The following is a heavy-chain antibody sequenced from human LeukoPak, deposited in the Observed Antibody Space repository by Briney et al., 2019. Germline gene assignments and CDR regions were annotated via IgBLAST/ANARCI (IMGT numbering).Heavy chain of an antibody. J-gene: IGHJ4*02. CDR3: ARLGIITAAGSNDY. CDR2: ISSSSSTI. V-gene: IGHV3-48*04. D-gene: IGHD6-13*01. CDR1: GFTFSSYS. Sequence: GGSLRLSCAASGFTFSSYSMNWVRQAPGKGLEWVSYISSSSSTIYYADSVKGRFTVSRDNAKNSLYLQMNSLRAEDTAVYYCARLGIITAAGSNDYWGQGTLVTVSS.